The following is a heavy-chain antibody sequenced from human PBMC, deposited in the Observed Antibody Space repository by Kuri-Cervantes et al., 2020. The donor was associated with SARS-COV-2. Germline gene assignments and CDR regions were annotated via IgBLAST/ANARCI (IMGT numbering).Heavy chain of an antibody. CDR2: IGTAGDT. D-gene: IGHD5-24*01. Sequence: GGSLRLSCAASGFTFSNYDMHWVRQARGKGLEWVSGIGTAGDTYYQGSAKDRFTILRENAKNALYFQMKILIAGDEAVDYYVAVETGLGYGDFFDLWGQGTMVTVSS. CDR3: VAVETGLGYGDFFDL. V-gene: IGHV3-13*04. CDR1: GFTFSNYD. J-gene: IGHJ3*01.